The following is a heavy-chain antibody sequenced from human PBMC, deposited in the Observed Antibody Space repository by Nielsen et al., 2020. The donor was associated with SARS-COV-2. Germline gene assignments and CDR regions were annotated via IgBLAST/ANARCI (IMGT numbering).Heavy chain of an antibody. Sequence: WIRQPPGKGLEWVSYISSSSSYTNYADSVKGRFTISRDNAKNSLYLQMNSLRAEDTAVYYCARDWSRAFDVWGQGTMVTVSS. V-gene: IGHV3-11*06. J-gene: IGHJ3*01. CDR2: ISSSSSYT. CDR3: ARDWSRAFDV.